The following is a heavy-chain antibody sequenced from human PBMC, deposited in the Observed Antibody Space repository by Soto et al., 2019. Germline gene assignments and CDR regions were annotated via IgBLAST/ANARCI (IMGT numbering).Heavy chain of an antibody. J-gene: IGHJ4*02. Sequence: ASVKVSCKASGYTFTSYGISWVRQAPGQGLEWMGWISAYNGNTKYAQKLQGRVTITRDTSASTAYMELSSLRSEDTAVYYCARGSGLTYFDYWGQGTLVTVSS. CDR1: GYTFTSYG. D-gene: IGHD3-10*01. CDR2: ISAYNGNT. V-gene: IGHV1-18*01. CDR3: ARGSGLTYFDY.